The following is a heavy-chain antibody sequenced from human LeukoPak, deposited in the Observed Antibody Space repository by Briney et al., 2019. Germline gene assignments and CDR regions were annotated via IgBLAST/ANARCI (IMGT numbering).Heavy chain of an antibody. D-gene: IGHD6-19*01. CDR2: IYPVDSKT. CDR1: GYNFTTYW. CDR3: ARPAVAGRVDAFDI. V-gene: IGHV5-51*01. J-gene: IGHJ3*02. Sequence: GESLKISCKGSGYNFTTYWIGWVRQMPGKGLEWMGIIYPVDSKTRYSPSFQGQVAISADKSLSTAYLQWSSLKASDTAMYYCARPAVAGRVDAFDIWGQGTMVTVSS.